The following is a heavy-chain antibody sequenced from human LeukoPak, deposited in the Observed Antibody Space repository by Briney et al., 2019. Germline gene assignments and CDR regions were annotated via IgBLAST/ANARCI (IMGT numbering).Heavy chain of an antibody. Sequence: RGSLRLSCAASGFTFSSHGMSWVRQAPGKGLEWVSGISGSGGGTFYADSVGGRFTISRDNSKNTVYLQMNSLRAEDTAVYYCAKSATTVTSNFDYWGQGPLLTVSS. CDR2: ISGSGGGT. CDR3: AKSATTVTSNFDY. D-gene: IGHD4-17*01. CDR1: GFTFSSHG. V-gene: IGHV3-23*01. J-gene: IGHJ4*02.